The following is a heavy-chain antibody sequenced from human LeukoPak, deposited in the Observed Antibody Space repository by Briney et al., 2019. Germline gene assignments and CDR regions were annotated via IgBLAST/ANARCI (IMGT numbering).Heavy chain of an antibody. CDR1: GFTFIIYA. Sequence: PGGSLRLSCAASGFTFIIYAVTWVRQAPGKGLEWVSAITGSGDTTYYADSVKGRFTVSRDNSNSLISLQMNDLTTEDTAVYYCAREKFDSWGQGTLVTVSP. CDR3: AREKFDS. CDR2: ITGSGDTT. J-gene: IGHJ5*01. V-gene: IGHV3-23*01.